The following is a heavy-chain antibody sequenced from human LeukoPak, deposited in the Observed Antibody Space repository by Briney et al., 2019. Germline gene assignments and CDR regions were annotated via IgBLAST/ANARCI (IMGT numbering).Heavy chain of an antibody. CDR3: VKWQYCGNNCYFSAFDM. J-gene: IGHJ3*02. CDR2: IHYSGNT. V-gene: IGHV4-59*01. D-gene: IGHD2-21*01. Sequence: SETLSLTCTVSGGSITTNYWSWIPQPPGMGLECIWYIHYSGNTNNNPSLKCRVTISVDTSRNQFSLKLSSVTAADTAVYYCVKWQYCGNNCYFSAFDMWGQGTVVTVSS. CDR1: GGSITTNY.